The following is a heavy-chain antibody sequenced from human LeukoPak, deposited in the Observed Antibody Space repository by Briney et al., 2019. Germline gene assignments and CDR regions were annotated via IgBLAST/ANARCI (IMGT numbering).Heavy chain of an antibody. V-gene: IGHV3-21*01. D-gene: IGHD3-9*01. CDR3: ARDYDMHNYHDY. J-gene: IGHJ4*02. Sequence: GPLRLSCAASGFPFSSYSVNWVRQAPGKGLEWVSSISSSSSYIYYADSVEGRFTISRDNAKNSLYLQMNSLRAEDTAVYYCARDYDMHNYHDYWGQGTLVTVSS. CDR1: GFPFSSYS. CDR2: ISSSSSYI.